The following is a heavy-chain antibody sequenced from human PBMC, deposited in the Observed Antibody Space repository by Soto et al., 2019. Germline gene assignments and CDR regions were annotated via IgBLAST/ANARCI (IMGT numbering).Heavy chain of an antibody. V-gene: IGHV3-23*01. CDR3: AQDKGVRGATYLRY. Sequence: EVQLLESGGGLVQPGGSLRLSCAASGFAFSSFALNWVRQAPGKGLDWVSVISDSGATTYYSDSVKGRFTMSRDNSKNMLYLEMNSLRANDTAIYYCAQDKGVRGATYLRYWGPGTLVTVSS. CDR2: ISDSGATT. CDR1: GFAFSSFA. D-gene: IGHD3-10*01. J-gene: IGHJ4*02.